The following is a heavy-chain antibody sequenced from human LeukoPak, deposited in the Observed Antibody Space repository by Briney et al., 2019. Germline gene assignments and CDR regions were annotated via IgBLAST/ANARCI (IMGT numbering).Heavy chain of an antibody. J-gene: IGHJ3*02. CDR1: GFTFSSYS. D-gene: IGHD2-2*02. V-gene: IGHV3-48*04. CDR2: ISSSSSTI. Sequence: PGGSLRLSCAASGFTFSSYSMNWVRQAPGKRLEWVSYISSSSSTIYYADSVKGRFTISRDNAKNSLYLQMNSLRAEDTAVYYCARVPLDCSSTSCYSAFDIWGQGTMVTVSS. CDR3: ARVPLDCSSTSCYSAFDI.